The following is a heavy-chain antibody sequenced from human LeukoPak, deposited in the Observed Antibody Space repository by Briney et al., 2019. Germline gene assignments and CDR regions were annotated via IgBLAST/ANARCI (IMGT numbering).Heavy chain of an antibody. CDR3: ARVGTLWFGDATTFDY. CDR2: IDPNSGGT. CDR1: GYTFTGYY. D-gene: IGHD3-10*01. V-gene: IGHV1-2*02. J-gene: IGHJ4*02. Sequence: GASVKVSCKASGYTFTGYYMHWVRQAPGQGLEWMGWIDPNSGGTHYAQKFQGRVTMTRDTSISTVYMELSRMSSDDTAVFYCARVGTLWFGDATTFDYWGQGTLVTVSS.